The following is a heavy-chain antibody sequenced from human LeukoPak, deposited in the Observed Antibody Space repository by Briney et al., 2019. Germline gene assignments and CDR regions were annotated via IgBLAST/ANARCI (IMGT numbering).Heavy chain of an antibody. CDR2: ISSSSSYI. CDR3: AKETRYGATISAFDI. D-gene: IGHD5-12*01. J-gene: IGHJ3*02. Sequence: GGSLRLSCAASGFTFSSYSMNWVRQAPGKGLEWVSSISSSSSYIYYADSVKGRFTISRDNSKNTLYLQMNSLRAEDTAVYYCAKETRYGATISAFDIWGQGTMVTVSS. V-gene: IGHV3-21*04. CDR1: GFTFSSYS.